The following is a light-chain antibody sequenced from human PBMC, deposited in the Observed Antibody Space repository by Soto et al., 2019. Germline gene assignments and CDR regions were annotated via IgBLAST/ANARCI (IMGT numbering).Light chain of an antibody. J-gene: IGKJ4*02. Sequence: IVLTQLSATLSLSPGGRATLFCSGSHSSSNYLAWYHQRPGQAPRLLIYDASYRATGIPARFSGSGSGTDFTLTISSLEPEDFAVYYCQQRSNWPRTFGGGTKVDIK. V-gene: IGKV3-11*01. CDR2: DAS. CDR1: HSSSNY. CDR3: QQRSNWPRT.